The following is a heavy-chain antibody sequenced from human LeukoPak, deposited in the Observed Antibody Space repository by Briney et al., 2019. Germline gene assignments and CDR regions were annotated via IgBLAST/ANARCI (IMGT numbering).Heavy chain of an antibody. CDR1: GFTFSSYA. CDR3: AKKRNHDSNDSDFDY. Sequence: GGSLRLSCAASGFTFSSYAMSWVRQAPGKGLQWVSSISGGGASTYYADSVKGRFTIFRDNSQNTVSLQMNSLRAEDTAVYYCAKKRNHDSNDSDFDYWGQGTQVTVSS. D-gene: IGHD3-22*01. CDR2: ISGGGAST. J-gene: IGHJ4*02. V-gene: IGHV3-23*01.